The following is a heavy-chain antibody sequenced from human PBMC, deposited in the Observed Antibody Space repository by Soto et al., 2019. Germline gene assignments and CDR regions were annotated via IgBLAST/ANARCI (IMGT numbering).Heavy chain of an antibody. J-gene: IGHJ6*02. CDR1: GFTFSSYG. CDR3: ARDSSPPRVRNYYYYGMDV. D-gene: IGHD6-13*01. CDR2: IWYDGSNK. Sequence: GGSLRLSCAASGFTFSSYGMHWVRQAPGKGLEWVAVIWYDGSNKYYADSVKGRFTISRDNSKNTLYLQMNSLRAEDTAVYYCARDSSPPRVRNYYYYGMDVWGQGTTVTVSS. V-gene: IGHV3-33*01.